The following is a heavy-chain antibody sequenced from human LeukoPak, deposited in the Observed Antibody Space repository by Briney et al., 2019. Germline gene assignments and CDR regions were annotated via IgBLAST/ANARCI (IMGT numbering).Heavy chain of an antibody. CDR3: AKSLSPEIAAATLFDY. V-gene: IGHV3-43*01. CDR2: ISWDGGGT. J-gene: IGHJ4*02. Sequence: GGSLRLSCAASGFTFDDYTMHWVRQAPGKGLEWVSLISWDGGGTYYADSVKGRFTISRDNSKNSLYLQMNSLRTEDTALYYCAKSLSPEIAAATLFDYWGQGTLVTVSS. CDR1: GFTFDDYT. D-gene: IGHD6-13*01.